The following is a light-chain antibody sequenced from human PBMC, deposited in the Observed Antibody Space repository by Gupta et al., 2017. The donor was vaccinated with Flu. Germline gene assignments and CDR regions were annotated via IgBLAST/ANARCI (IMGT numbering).Light chain of an antibody. J-gene: IGKJ4*01. CDR3: QQLNSYPFT. V-gene: IGKV1-9*01. CDR2: AAS. CDR1: QGISSY. Sequence: SFLSASLGDRVTITGRASQGISSYLAWYQQKPGKAPKLLIYAASTLQSGVPSRFSGSGSGTEFTLTISSRQPEDFATYYCQQLNSYPFTFGGGTKVEIK.